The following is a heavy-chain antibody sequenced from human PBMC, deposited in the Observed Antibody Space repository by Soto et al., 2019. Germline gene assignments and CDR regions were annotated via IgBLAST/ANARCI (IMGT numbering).Heavy chain of an antibody. CDR2: ISGSGGST. D-gene: IGHD3-3*01. CDR3: AKGVRGVVIIRYYGMDV. Sequence: PGGSLRLSCAASGFTFSSYAMSWVRQAPGKGLEWVSAISGSGGSTYYADSVKGRFTISRDNSKNTLYLQMNSLRAEDTAVYYCAKGVRGVVIIRYYGMDVWGQGTTVTVSS. V-gene: IGHV3-23*01. CDR1: GFTFSSYA. J-gene: IGHJ6*02.